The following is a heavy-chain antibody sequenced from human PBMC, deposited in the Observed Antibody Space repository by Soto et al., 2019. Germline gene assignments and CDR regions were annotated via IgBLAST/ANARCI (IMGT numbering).Heavy chain of an antibody. D-gene: IGHD2-2*01. CDR2: TSHDGSDK. V-gene: IGHV3-30*18. CDR3: AKGRFSSPSGSSSGTAV. CDR1: GFSFSSYG. Sequence: QVQLVESGGGVVQPGRSLRLSCAASGFSFSSYGMHWVRQAPGKGLEWVAVTSHDGSDKYYADSVKGRFTISRDNSKNALYLQVSGLRAENTAVYSCAKGRFSSPSGSSSGTAVGAKGPTVPV. J-gene: IGHJ6*04.